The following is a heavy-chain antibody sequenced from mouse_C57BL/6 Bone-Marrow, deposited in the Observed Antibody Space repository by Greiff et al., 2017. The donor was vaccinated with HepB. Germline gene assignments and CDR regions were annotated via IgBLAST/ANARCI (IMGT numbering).Heavy chain of an antibody. Sequence: VQLKESGAELARPGASVKLSCKASGYTFTSYGISWVKQRTGQGLEWIGEIYPRSGNTYYNEKFKGKATLTADKSSSTAYMELRSLTSEDSAVYFCARGIGYYEWGFAYWGQGTLVTVSA. CDR1: GYTFTSYG. D-gene: IGHD2-3*01. CDR3: ARGIGYYEWGFAY. V-gene: IGHV1-81*01. J-gene: IGHJ3*01. CDR2: IYPRSGNT.